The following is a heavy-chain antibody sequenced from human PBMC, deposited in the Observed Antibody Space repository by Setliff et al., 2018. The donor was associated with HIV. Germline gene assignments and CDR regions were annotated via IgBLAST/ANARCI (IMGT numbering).Heavy chain of an antibody. CDR1: GGSINSTSYY. CDR3: ASAGSGTRAPPRY. V-gene: IGHV4-39*07. Sequence: SETLSLTCTVSGGSINSTSYYWGWIRQPPGNGLEWIGSIYHSGSTNYNPSLKSRVTISLHTSKNQFSLKLTSVTAADTAVYYCASAGSGTRAPPRYWGQGTLVTVSS. J-gene: IGHJ4*02. CDR2: IYHSGST. D-gene: IGHD1-1*01.